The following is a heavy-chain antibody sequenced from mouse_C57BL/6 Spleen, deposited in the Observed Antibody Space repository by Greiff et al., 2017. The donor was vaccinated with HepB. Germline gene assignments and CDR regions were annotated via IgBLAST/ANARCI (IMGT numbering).Heavy chain of an antibody. CDR2: ISSGSSTI. D-gene: IGHD2-5*01. CDR1: GFTFSDYG. V-gene: IGHV5-17*01. J-gene: IGHJ1*03. CDR3: ARQGYYSNYVGYFDV. Sequence: EVKLMESGGGLVKPGGSLKLSCAASGFTFSDYGMHWVRQAPEKGLEWVAYISSGSSTIYYADTVKGRFTISRDNAKNTLFLQMTSLRSEDTAMYYCARQGYYSNYVGYFDVWGTGTTVTVSS.